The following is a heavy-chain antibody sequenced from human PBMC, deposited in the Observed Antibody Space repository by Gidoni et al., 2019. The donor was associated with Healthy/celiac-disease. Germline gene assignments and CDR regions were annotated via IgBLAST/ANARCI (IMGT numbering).Heavy chain of an antibody. V-gene: IGHV6-1*01. Sequence: QVQLQQSGPGLVKPSQTLSLTCAISGDSVSSNSAAWNWIRQSPSRGLEWLGRTYYRSKWYNDYAVSVKSRITINPDTSKNQFFLQLNSVTPEDTAVYYCARERGREYQLLSRDAFDIWGQGTMVTVSS. CDR3: ARERGREYQLLSRDAFDI. CDR2: TYYRSKWYN. J-gene: IGHJ3*02. D-gene: IGHD2-2*01. CDR1: GDSVSSNSAA.